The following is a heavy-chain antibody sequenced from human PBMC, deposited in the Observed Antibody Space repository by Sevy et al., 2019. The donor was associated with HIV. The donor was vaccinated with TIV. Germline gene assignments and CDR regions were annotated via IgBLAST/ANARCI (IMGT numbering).Heavy chain of an antibody. CDR2: IYYTGNT. CDR3: ARQTAHYYDGSGLDDTFDI. J-gene: IGHJ3*02. V-gene: IGHV4-39*01. D-gene: IGHD3-22*01. CDR1: GGSISSSSYY. Sequence: SETLSLTCTVSGGSISSSSYYWGWIRQPPGKGLQWIGSIYYTGNTYYNPSLKSRVITSVDTSKNQFSLKLSSVTAAETALDYCARQTAHYYDGSGLDDTFDIWGRGTMVTVSS.